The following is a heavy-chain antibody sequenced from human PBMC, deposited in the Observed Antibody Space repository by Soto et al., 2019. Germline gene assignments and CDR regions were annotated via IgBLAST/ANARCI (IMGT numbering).Heavy chain of an antibody. V-gene: IGHV3-33*01. Sequence: PGGSLRLSCAASGFTFSSYGMHWVRQAPGKGLEWVAVIWYDGSNKYYADSVKGRFTISRDNSKNTLYLQMNSLRAEDTAVYYCARYNDHYDFWSGYFSSAAFDIWGQGTMVTVSS. CDR2: IWYDGSNK. D-gene: IGHD3-3*01. CDR1: GFTFSSYG. CDR3: ARYNDHYDFWSGYFSSAAFDI. J-gene: IGHJ3*02.